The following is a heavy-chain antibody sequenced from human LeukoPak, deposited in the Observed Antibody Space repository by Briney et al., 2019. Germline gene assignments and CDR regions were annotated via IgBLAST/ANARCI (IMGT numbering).Heavy chain of an antibody. CDR3: ARLGYCSSTSCLCFDP. D-gene: IGHD2-2*01. CDR1: GGSISSYY. Sequence: SETLSLTCTVSGGSISSYYWSWIRQPPGKGLKWIGYIYTSGSTNYNPSLKSRVTISVDTSKNQFSLKLSSVTAADTAVYYCARLGYCSSTSCLCFDPWGQGTLVTVSS. V-gene: IGHV4-4*09. CDR2: IYTSGST. J-gene: IGHJ5*02.